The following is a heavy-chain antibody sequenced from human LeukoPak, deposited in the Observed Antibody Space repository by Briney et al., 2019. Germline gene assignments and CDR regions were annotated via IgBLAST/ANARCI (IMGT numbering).Heavy chain of an antibody. J-gene: IGHJ4*02. CDR3: ARDFRGSSTSGDY. CDR2: INPNSGGT. D-gene: IGHD3-16*01. Sequence: GASVKVSCKASGYTFTDYYMHWVRQAPGQGLEWMGWINPNSGGTNYAQKFQGRVTMTRDTSISTAYMELSRLRSDDTAVYYCARDFRGSSTSGDYWGQGTLVTVSS. V-gene: IGHV1-2*02. CDR1: GYTFTDYY.